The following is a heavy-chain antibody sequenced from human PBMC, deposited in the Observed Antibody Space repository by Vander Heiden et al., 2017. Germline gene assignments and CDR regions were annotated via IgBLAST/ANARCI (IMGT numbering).Heavy chain of an antibody. CDR1: GYILTELS. CDR2: FDPDDGET. CDR3: ATLPYFYDSSTYGSFDF. Sequence: QVHLVQSGAEVRKPGASVKLPCKVSGYILTELSMHWVRQAPGKGLEWMGGFDPDDGETIYEQNLQGRVTTTEDTSTNTAYMELSSLRSEDTAVYYCATLPYFYDSSTYGSFDFWGQGTLVTVSS. V-gene: IGHV1-24*01. D-gene: IGHD3-22*01. J-gene: IGHJ4*02.